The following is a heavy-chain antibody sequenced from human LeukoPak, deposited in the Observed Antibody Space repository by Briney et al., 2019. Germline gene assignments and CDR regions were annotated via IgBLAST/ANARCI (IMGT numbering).Heavy chain of an antibody. CDR2: ISASTSSI. CDR1: GFTFSVYG. D-gene: IGHD3-22*01. Sequence: GSLRLSCAASGFTFSVYGMLWVRQAPGKGLEWVSYISASTSSIYYADSVKGRFTISRDIGKNSLYLQMNSLRAEDTAVYYCAASSGSGNYAYYFDYWGQGTLVTVSS. V-gene: IGHV3-48*04. CDR3: AASSGSGNYAYYFDY. J-gene: IGHJ4*02.